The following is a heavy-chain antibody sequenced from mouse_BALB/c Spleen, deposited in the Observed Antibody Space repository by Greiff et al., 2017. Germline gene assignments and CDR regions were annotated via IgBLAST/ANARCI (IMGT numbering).Heavy chain of an antibody. D-gene: IGHD2-1*01. CDR1: GYSFTSYY. CDR2: IDPFNGGT. V-gene: IGHV1S135*01. CDR3: ARDGKRAMDY. J-gene: IGHJ4*01. Sequence: EVQLQQSGPELMKPGASVKISCKASGYSFTSYYMHWVKQSHGKSLEWIGYIDPFNGGTSYNQKFKGKATLTVDKSSSTAYMHLSSLTSEDSAVYYCARDGKRAMDYWGQGTSVTVSS.